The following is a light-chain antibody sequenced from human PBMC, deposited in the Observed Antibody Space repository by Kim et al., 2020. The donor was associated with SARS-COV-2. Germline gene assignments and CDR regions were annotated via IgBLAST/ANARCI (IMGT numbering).Light chain of an antibody. CDR3: QQYYSYPPGT. J-gene: IGKJ1*01. CDR2: AAS. Sequence: AIRMTQSPSSLSASTGDRVTITCRASQGISSYLAWYQQKPGKAPKLLIYAASTLQSGVPSRFSGSGSGTDFTLTISCLQSEDFATYYCQQYYSYPPGTFGQWTKVDIK. V-gene: IGKV1-8*01. CDR1: QGISSY.